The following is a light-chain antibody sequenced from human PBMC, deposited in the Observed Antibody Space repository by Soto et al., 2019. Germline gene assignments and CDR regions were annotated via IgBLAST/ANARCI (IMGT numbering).Light chain of an antibody. CDR1: QSVSSY. Sequence: EIVLTQSPATLSLSPGERATLSCTASQSVSSYLAWYQQKPGQAPRLLIYDASNRATGIPARFSGSGSGTDFTLTINSLEPEDFAFYYCQHRSNWPPYTFGQGTKLEIK. V-gene: IGKV3-11*01. CDR2: DAS. J-gene: IGKJ2*01. CDR3: QHRSNWPPYT.